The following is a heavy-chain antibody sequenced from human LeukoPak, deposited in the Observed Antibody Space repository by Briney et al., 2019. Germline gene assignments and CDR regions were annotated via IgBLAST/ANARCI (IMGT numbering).Heavy chain of an antibody. D-gene: IGHD3-10*01. Sequence: GGSLRLSCAASGFTFDDYGMSWVRQAPGKGLEWVSSISSSSSYIYYADSVKGRFTISRDNAKNSLYLQMNSLRAEDTAVYYCARDEVVRGVIRVFDYWGQGTLVTVSS. V-gene: IGHV3-21*01. CDR1: GFTFDDYG. CDR3: ARDEVVRGVIRVFDY. CDR2: ISSSSSYI. J-gene: IGHJ4*02.